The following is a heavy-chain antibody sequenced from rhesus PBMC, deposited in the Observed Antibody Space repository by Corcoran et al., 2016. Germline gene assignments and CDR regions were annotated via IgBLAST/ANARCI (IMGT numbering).Heavy chain of an antibody. Sequence: QVQLQESGPGLVKPSETLSLTCAVSGYSISSGYGWSWIRQPPGKGLEWIGYIGGSSGSTNNHPPLKSRVTISKDPSKNQFSLKLSSVTAADTAVYYCARGRKYCTGSGCPEYYFDYWGQGVLVTVSS. CDR3: ARGRKYCTGSGCPEYYFDY. V-gene: IGHV4-127*01. CDR2: IGGSSGST. J-gene: IGHJ4*01. CDR1: GYSISSGYG. D-gene: IGHD2-21*01.